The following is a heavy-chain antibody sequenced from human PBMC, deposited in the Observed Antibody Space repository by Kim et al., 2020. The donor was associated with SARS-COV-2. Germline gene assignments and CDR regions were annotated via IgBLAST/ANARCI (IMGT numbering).Heavy chain of an antibody. CDR3: ARSMPTTDGDYILGY. Sequence: SETLSLTCAVSGDSISTRNWWSWVRQPPGKGLEWIGEIYYSGTTNYSPSLKSRVTISVDKSKNQVSLRLTSVTAADTAFYYCARSMPTTDGDYILGYWGQGTPVTVSS. J-gene: IGHJ4*02. D-gene: IGHD4-17*01. V-gene: IGHV4-4*02. CDR2: IYYSGTT. CDR1: GDSISTRNW.